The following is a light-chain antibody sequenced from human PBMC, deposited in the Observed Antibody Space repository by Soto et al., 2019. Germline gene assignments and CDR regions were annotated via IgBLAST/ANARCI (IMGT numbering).Light chain of an antibody. V-gene: IGKV3-20*01. Sequence: EIVLTQSPDTLSLSPGERATLSCRASLSVVSNFLAWYQQKPGQAPRLLIYDASNRATGIPDRFSGSGSGTDFSLTISRQEPEGFALYDCQLYGGSPRTVGKVTKVDIK. J-gene: IGKJ1*01. CDR2: DAS. CDR1: LSVVSNF. CDR3: QLYGGSPRT.